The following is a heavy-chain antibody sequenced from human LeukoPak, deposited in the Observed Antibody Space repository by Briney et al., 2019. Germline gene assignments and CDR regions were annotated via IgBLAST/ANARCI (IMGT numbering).Heavy chain of an antibody. D-gene: IGHD1-1*01. J-gene: IGHJ6*02. CDR1: GYTFTGYY. Sequence: ASVNVSCKASGYTFTGYYMHGVRQAPAQGLEWMGWINPNSGGTNYAQKFQGRVTMTRDTSISTAYMELSRLRSDDTAVYYCAREGGSWNDPYGIDVWGQGTTVTVSS. V-gene: IGHV1-2*02. CDR3: AREGGSWNDPYGIDV. CDR2: INPNSGGT.